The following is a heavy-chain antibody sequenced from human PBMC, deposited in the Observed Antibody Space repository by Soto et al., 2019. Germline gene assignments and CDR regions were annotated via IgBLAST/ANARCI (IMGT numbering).Heavy chain of an antibody. CDR1: GFTFSSYS. CDR2: ISSSSSTI. Sequence: EVQLVESGGGLVQPGGSLRLSCAASGFTFSSYSMNWVRQAPGKGLEWVSYISSSSSTIYYADSVKGRFTSSIDKAKNSVYQQQNRQRAEDTAVYYWARVGFVSAAMTYYYFYMDVWGKGTTVTVS. CDR3: ARVGFVSAAMTYYYFYMDV. V-gene: IGHV3-48*01. D-gene: IGHD2-2*01. J-gene: IGHJ6*03.